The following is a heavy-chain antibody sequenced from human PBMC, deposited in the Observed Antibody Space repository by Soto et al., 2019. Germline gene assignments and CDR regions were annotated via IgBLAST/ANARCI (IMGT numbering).Heavy chain of an antibody. J-gene: IGHJ4*02. CDR2: MNSDGSST. Sequence: LRLSCAASGFTFGNSWMHWVRQAPGEGLEWVSRMNSDGSSTNYADSVKGRFTVSRDNAKNTLYLQMNSLRAEDTAVYYCATAEVDYWGPGTLVTVSS. V-gene: IGHV3-74*01. CDR3: ATAEVDY. CDR1: GFTFGNSW.